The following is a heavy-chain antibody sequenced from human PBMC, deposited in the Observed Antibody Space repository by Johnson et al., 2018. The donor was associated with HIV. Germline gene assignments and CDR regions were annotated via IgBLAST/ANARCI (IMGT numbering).Heavy chain of an antibody. CDR3: ARRGLANAFDI. CDR2: ISNSASITNSASTI. V-gene: IGHV3-11*04. Sequence: QVQLVESGGGLVKPGGSLRLSCAASGFTFSDYYMTWIRQAPGKGLEWVSYISNSASITNSASTIYYSDSVKGRFSISRDNAKSSVYLQMNSLRAEETAVYYCARRGLANAFDIWGQGTMVTVSS. CDR1: GFTFSDYY. J-gene: IGHJ3*02. D-gene: IGHD3-10*01.